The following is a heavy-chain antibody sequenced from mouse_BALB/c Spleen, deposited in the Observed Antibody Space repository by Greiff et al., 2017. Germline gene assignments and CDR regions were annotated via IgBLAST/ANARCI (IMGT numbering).Heavy chain of an antibody. CDR2: ISSGGST. J-gene: IGHJ2*01. CDR3: ARGYYYGPYYFDY. D-gene: IGHD1-1*01. Sequence: EVQRVESGGGLVKPGGSLKLSCAASGFTFSSYAMSWVRQTPEKRLEWVASISSGGSTYYPDSVKGRFTISRDNARNILYLQMSSLRSEDTAMYYCARGYYYGPYYFDYWGQGTTLTVSS. CDR1: GFTFSSYA. V-gene: IGHV5-6-5*01.